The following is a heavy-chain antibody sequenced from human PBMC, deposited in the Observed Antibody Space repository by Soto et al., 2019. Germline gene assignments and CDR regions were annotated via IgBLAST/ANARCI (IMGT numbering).Heavy chain of an antibody. Sequence: EVQLLESGGGLVQPGGSLRLSCAASGFTFSSYAMSWVRQAPGKGLEWVSAISGSGGSTYYADSVKGRFTISRDNSNNTLYLQMNSLRAEDTAVYYCAKSRNYEGGSDYWGQGTLVTVSS. CDR1: GFTFSSYA. CDR2: ISGSGGST. V-gene: IGHV3-23*01. J-gene: IGHJ4*02. D-gene: IGHD3-10*01. CDR3: AKSRNYEGGSDY.